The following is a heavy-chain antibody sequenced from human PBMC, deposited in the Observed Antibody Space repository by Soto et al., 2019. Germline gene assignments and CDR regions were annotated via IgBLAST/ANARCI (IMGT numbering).Heavy chain of an antibody. V-gene: IGHV4-31*03. J-gene: IGHJ4*02. CDR1: GGSISSGGYY. CDR2: IYYSGST. D-gene: IGHD2-2*02. CDR3: ARSPPETYQLPYHFDY. Sequence: SETLSLTCTVSGGSISSGGYYWSWIRQHPGKGLEWIGYIYYSGSTYYNPSLKSRVTISVDTSKNQFSLKLSSVTAADTAVYYCARSPPETYQLPYHFDYWGQGTLVTVSS.